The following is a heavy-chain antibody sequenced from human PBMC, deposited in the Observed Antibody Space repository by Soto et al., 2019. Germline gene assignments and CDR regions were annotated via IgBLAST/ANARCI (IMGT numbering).Heavy chain of an antibody. D-gene: IGHD2-2*01. Sequence: QMQLVQSGPEVKKPGTSVKVSCKASGFTFTSSAMQWVRQARGQRLEWIGWIVVGSGNTNYAQKFQERVTITRDMSTSTAYMELSGLRSEDTAVYYCAAVVVVVPAAAPFDPWGQGTLVTVSS. V-gene: IGHV1-58*02. J-gene: IGHJ5*02. CDR2: IVVGSGNT. CDR1: GFTFTSSA. CDR3: AAVVVVVPAAAPFDP.